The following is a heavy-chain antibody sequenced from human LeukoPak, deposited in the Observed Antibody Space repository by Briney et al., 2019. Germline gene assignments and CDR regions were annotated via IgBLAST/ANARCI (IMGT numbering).Heavy chain of an antibody. J-gene: IGHJ5*02. CDR2: IIPIFGTA. D-gene: IGHD3-10*01. Sequence: ASVKVSCKASGGTFSSYAISWVRQAPGQGLEWMGGIIPIFGTANYAQKFQGRVTITADESTSTAYMELSSLRSEDTAVYYCARALQVTMVRGVITFWFDPWGQGTLVTVSS. CDR3: ARALQVTMVRGVITFWFDP. CDR1: GGTFSSYA. V-gene: IGHV1-69*01.